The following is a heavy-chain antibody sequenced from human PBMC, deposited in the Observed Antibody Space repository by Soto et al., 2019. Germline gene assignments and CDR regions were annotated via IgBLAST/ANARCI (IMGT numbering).Heavy chain of an antibody. CDR3: EKAGWEN. Sequence: EVQLLESGGGLAQPGGSLRLSCAASGFPFGGYTMSWVRQAPGKGLEWVSAIRDGGESTYYADSVKGRFTISRDNSKDTRYLQLGSLRPEYTAVYFCEKAGWENWGQGTLVTVSS. CDR1: GFPFGGYT. V-gene: IGHV3-23*01. D-gene: IGHD6-19*01. CDR2: IRDGGEST. J-gene: IGHJ4*02.